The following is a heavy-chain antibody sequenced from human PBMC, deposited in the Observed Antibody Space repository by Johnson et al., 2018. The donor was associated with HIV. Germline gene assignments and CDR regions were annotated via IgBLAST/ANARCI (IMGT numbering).Heavy chain of an antibody. J-gene: IGHJ3*02. CDR3: ARGSYDGDAFDI. CDR2: IDTAGNT. CDR1: GFIFSNFD. Sequence: VQLVESGGGLVQPGGSLRLSCAASGFIFSNFDMHWVRQAAGRRLEWVSGIDTAGNTYYLGSVKGRFTISRENAKNSLYLQVNSLSAGDTALYYCARGSYDGDAFDIWGRGTMVTVSS. D-gene: IGHD3-16*01. V-gene: IGHV3-13*01.